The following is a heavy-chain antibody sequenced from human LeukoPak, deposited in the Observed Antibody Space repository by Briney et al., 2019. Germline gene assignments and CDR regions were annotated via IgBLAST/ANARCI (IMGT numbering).Heavy chain of an antibody. J-gene: IGHJ4*02. CDR2: FYYSGST. V-gene: IGHV4-59*11. CDR1: GGSISSHY. Sequence: PSETLSLTCTISGGSISSHYWSWIRQPPGKGLEWIGYFYYSGSTNYNPSLKSRVTISVDTSKNQFSLKLSSVTAADTAVYYCARDRHYDFWSGYYGTWYFDYWGQGTLVTVSS. D-gene: IGHD3-3*01. CDR3: ARDRHYDFWSGYYGTWYFDY.